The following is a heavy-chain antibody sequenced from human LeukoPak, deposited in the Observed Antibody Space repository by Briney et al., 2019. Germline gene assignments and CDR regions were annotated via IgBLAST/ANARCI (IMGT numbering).Heavy chain of an antibody. CDR1: GGSISNSNW. V-gene: IGHV4-4*02. D-gene: IGHD3-3*01. CDR3: ARHYDLWSGYNY. Sequence: SETLSLTCAVSGGSISNSNWWNWVRQPPGKGLEWIGEIYHTGSVNYNLSLESRVTISRDRSKNQFSLMLRSVTAADTAVYYCARHYDLWSGYNYWGQGLLVTVSS. J-gene: IGHJ4*02. CDR2: IYHTGSV.